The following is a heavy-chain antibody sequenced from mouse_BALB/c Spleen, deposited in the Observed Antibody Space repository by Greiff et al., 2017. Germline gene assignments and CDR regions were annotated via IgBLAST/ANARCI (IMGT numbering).Heavy chain of an antibody. Sequence: VHLVESGPELVKPGASVKMSCKASGYTFTDYVISWVKQRTGQGLEWIGEIYPGSGSTYYNEKFKGKATLTADKSSNTAYMQLSSLTSEDSAVYFCARSGDRVMDYWGQGTSVTVSS. D-gene: IGHD2-14*01. CDR2: IYPGSGST. CDR1: GYTFTDYV. V-gene: IGHV1-77*01. J-gene: IGHJ4*01. CDR3: ARSGDRVMDY.